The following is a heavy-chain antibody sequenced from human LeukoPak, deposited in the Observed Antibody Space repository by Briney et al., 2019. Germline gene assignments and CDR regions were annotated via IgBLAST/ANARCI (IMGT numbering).Heavy chain of an antibody. Sequence: GGSLRLSCAASGFTLRDYYMSWIRQDPGKGLEWISYMSSTGNTIYYAESVKGRFTVSRDSANNSMSLQMTSLRAEDSAVYYCARSSSYFTYFDLWGRDTLVTLSS. V-gene: IGHV3-11*04. J-gene: IGHJ2*01. CDR2: MSSTGNTI. CDR3: ARSSSYFTYFDL. D-gene: IGHD2/OR15-2a*01. CDR1: GFTLRDYY.